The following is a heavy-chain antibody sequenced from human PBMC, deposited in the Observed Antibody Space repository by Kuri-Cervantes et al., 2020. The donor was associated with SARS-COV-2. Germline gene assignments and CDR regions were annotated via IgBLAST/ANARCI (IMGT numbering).Heavy chain of an antibody. CDR2: ISYDGSNK. CDR1: GFTFSSYA. Sequence: GESLKISCAASGFTFSSYAMHWVRQAPSKGLEWVAVISYDGSNKYYADSVKGRFTISRDNSKNTLYLQMNSLRAEDTAVYYCARGGSDYGDPFDYWGQGTLVTVSS. CDR3: ARGGSDYGDPFDY. D-gene: IGHD4-17*01. V-gene: IGHV3-30*04. J-gene: IGHJ4*02.